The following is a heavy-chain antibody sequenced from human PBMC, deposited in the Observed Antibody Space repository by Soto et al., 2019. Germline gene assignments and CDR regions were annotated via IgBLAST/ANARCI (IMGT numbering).Heavy chain of an antibody. Sequence: PSETLSLTCTVSGGSISSYYWSWIRQPPGKGLEWIGYIYYSGSTNYNPSLKSRVTISVDTSKDQFSLKLSSVTAADTAVYYCARYTLSWFEPWGQGTLVTVS. V-gene: IGHV4-59*01. CDR2: IYYSGST. CDR1: GGSISSYY. J-gene: IGHJ5*02. CDR3: ARYTLSWFEP. D-gene: IGHD2-2*02.